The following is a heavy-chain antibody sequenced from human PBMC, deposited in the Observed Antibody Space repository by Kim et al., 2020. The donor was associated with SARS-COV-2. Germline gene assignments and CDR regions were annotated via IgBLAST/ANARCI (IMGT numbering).Heavy chain of an antibody. CDR1: GGTFSSYA. CDR3: ARAPPLGGGSSSGFVGWFDP. CDR2: IIPIFGTA. Sequence: SVKVSCKASGGTFSSYAISWVRQAPGQGLEWMGGIIPIFGTANYAQKFQGRVTITADESTSTAYMELSSLRSEDTAVYYCARAPPLGGGSSSGFVGWFDPWGQGTLVTVSS. D-gene: IGHD6-6*01. V-gene: IGHV1-69*13. J-gene: IGHJ5*02.